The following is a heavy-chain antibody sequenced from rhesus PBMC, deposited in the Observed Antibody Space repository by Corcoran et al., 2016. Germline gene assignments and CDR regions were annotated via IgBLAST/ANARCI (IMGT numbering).Heavy chain of an antibody. CDR2: ISNGGGST. V-gene: IGHV3-59*01. Sequence: EVQLVESGGGLAKPGGSLRLSCAASGFTFSDYYMHWVRQASGKGLEWVSRISNGGGSTWYADSGKGRFTISRENAKNTLYLQMDSLRAEDTALYYCARAVCTGSGCYGDHWGQGVLVTVSS. D-gene: IGHD2-21*01. J-gene: IGHJ4*01. CDR1: GFTFSDYY. CDR3: ARAVCTGSGCYGDH.